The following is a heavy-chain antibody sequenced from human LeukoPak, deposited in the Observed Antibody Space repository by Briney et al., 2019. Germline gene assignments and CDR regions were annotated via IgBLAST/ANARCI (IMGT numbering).Heavy chain of an antibody. V-gene: IGHV3-53*01. CDR1: GFTFSSYG. CDR2: IYSAGST. Sequence: GGSLRLSCAASGFTFSSYGMSWVRQAPGKGLESVSVIYSAGSTYYADSVRGRFTISRDNAKNTLYLQMNSLRVEDTAVYYCARVGGHWGQGTLVTVSS. J-gene: IGHJ4*02. CDR3: ARVGGH. D-gene: IGHD3-10*01.